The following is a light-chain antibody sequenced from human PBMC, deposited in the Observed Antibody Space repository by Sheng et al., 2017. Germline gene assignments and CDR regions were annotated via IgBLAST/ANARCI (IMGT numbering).Light chain of an antibody. CDR1: QGISNY. CDR2: AAS. CDR3: QKYNSAPRT. J-gene: IGKJ3*01. V-gene: IGKV1-27*01. Sequence: DIQMTQSPSSLSASVGDRVTITCRASQGISNYLAWYQQKPGKVPKLLIYAASTLQSGVPSRFSGSGSGTDFTLTISSLQPEDVATYYCQKYNSAPRTFGPRDQSRISN.